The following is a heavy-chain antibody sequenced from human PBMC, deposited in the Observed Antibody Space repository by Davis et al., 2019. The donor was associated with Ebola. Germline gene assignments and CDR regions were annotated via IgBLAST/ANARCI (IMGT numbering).Heavy chain of an antibody. Sequence: ASVKVSCKASGYTFTSYDINWVRQATGQGLEWMGWMNPNSGNTGYAQKFQGRVTMTRNTSISTAYMELSSLRSDDTAVYYCARGSGVNYDFWSGYRYDNWFDPWGQGTLVTVSS. V-gene: IGHV1-8*01. D-gene: IGHD3-3*01. J-gene: IGHJ5*02. CDR1: GYTFTSYD. CDR2: MNPNSGNT. CDR3: ARGSGVNYDFWSGYRYDNWFDP.